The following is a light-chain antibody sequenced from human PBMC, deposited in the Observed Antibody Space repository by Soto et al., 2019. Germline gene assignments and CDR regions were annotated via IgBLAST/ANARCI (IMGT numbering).Light chain of an antibody. Sequence: QSVLTQPPSASGTPGQRVTISCSGSSSNIGSNTVNWYQQLPGTAPKLLIYSNNQRPPGVPDRFSGSKSGTSASLAISGLQSEDEADYYCAAGDDSLNGDVVFGGGTKLTVL. CDR3: AAGDDSLNGDVV. V-gene: IGLV1-44*01. J-gene: IGLJ2*01. CDR1: SSNIGSNT. CDR2: SNN.